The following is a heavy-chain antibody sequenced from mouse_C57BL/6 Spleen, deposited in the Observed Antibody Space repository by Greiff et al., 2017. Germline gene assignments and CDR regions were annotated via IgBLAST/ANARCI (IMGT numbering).Heavy chain of an antibody. V-gene: IGHV1-55*01. Sequence: QVQLQQSGAELVKPGASVKMSCKASGYTFTSYWITWVKQRPGQGLEWIGDIYPGSGSTNYNEKFKSKATLTVDTSSSTAYMQLSSLTSEDSAVYDCARLYYYYGSEYFDVWGTGTTVTVSS. CDR1: GYTFTSYW. CDR3: ARLYYYYGSEYFDV. CDR2: IYPGSGST. J-gene: IGHJ1*03. D-gene: IGHD1-1*01.